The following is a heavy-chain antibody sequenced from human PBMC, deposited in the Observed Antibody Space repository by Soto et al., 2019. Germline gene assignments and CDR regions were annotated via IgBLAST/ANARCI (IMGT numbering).Heavy chain of an antibody. J-gene: IGHJ3*02. D-gene: IGHD3-22*01. CDR3: AMTRLYDTGTNDYHRDALDI. CDR1: GLSFGTYV. CDR2: VSGSGGRV. Sequence: EVQLLESGGGMVEPRRSLKLSCVASGLSFGTYVMNWVRQAPGKGLEWVSGVSGSGGRVYSADSVKGRFTISRDNSRNTLYLQMNSLRAEDTAIYYCAMTRLYDTGTNDYHRDALDIWGQGTQVTVSS. V-gene: IGHV3-23*01.